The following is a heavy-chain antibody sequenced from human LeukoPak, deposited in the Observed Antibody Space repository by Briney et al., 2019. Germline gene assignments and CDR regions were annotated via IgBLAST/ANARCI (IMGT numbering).Heavy chain of an antibody. CDR1: GFTFSTYA. Sequence: PGGSLRLSCAASGFTFSTYAMNWVRQGPGKGLEWVAVISDDGRHNYYADSVKGRFTISRDNSKSTLYLQMNSLRDDDSAAYFCARVYLERLTAGYFDHWGQGTQVTVSP. V-gene: IGHV3-30*04. J-gene: IGHJ4*02. D-gene: IGHD2-8*01. CDR3: ARVYLERLTAGYFDH. CDR2: ISDDGRHN.